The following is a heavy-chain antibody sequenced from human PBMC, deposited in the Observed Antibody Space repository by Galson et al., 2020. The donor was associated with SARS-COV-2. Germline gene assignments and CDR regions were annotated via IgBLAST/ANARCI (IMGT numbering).Heavy chain of an antibody. J-gene: IGHJ6*03. CDR3: ARGHYDILTGLQGLSYYYYMDV. D-gene: IGHD3-9*01. CDR2: ISAYNGNT. V-gene: IGHV1-18*01. CDR1: GYTFTSYG. Sequence: ASVNVSCKASGYTFTSYGISWVRQAPGQGLEWMGWISAYNGNTNYAQTLQGRVTMTTDTSTSTAYMELRSLRSDDTAVYYCARGHYDILTGLQGLSYYYYMDVWGKGTTVTVSS.